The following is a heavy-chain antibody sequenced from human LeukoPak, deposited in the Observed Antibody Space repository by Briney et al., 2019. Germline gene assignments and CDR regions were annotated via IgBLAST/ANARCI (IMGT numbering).Heavy chain of an antibody. CDR3: ARDKLGMVPFDI. D-gene: IGHD3-16*01. CDR2: IYYSGST. V-gene: IGHV4-59*12. J-gene: IGHJ3*02. Sequence: SETLSLTCTVSGGSISSYYWSWIRQPPGKGLEWIGYIYYSGSTNYNPSLKSRVTMSVDTSKNQFSLKLSSVTAADTAVYYCARDKLGMVPFDIWGQGTMVTVSS. CDR1: GGSISSYY.